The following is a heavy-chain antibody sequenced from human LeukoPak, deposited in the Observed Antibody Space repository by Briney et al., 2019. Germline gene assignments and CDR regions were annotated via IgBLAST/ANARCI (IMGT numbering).Heavy chain of an antibody. V-gene: IGHV3-53*01. Sequence: GGSLRLSCAASGFTVSSNYMSWVRQAPGKGLEWVSVICSGGSTYYADSVKGRFTISRDNSKNTLYLQMNSLRAEDTAVYYCARKLNYYDSSGYYGHFDYWGQGTLVTVSS. CDR1: GFTVSSNY. D-gene: IGHD3-22*01. CDR2: ICSGGST. CDR3: ARKLNYYDSSGYYGHFDY. J-gene: IGHJ4*02.